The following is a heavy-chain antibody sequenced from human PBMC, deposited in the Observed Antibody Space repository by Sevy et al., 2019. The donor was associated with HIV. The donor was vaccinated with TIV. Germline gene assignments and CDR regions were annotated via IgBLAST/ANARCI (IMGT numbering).Heavy chain of an antibody. V-gene: IGHV3-15*07. CDR1: GFSFTNAW. CDR2: IKSKTEGGTT. J-gene: IGHJ4*02. D-gene: IGHD3-10*01. Sequence: GGSLRLSCAASGFSFTNAWMNWVRQAPGKGLEWVGRIKSKTEGGTTDYAAPVTDRFTISRDDSKNTLYLQMNSLKTEETAVYFCTTEGVYYYGSGIDYWGQGTLVTVSS. CDR3: TTEGVYYYGSGIDY.